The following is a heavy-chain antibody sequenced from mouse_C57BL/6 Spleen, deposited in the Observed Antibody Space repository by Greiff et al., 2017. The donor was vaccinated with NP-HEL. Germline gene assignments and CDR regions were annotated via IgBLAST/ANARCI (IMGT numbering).Heavy chain of an antibody. V-gene: IGHV5-17*01. J-gene: IGHJ2*01. D-gene: IGHD2-3*01. Sequence: DVKLQESGGGLVTPGGSLKLSCAASGFTFSDYGMHWVRQAPEKGLEWVAYISSGSSTIYYAATVSGRFTISSDNAKNTLFLQMTSLRSEDTAMYYCARGDGYYPYFDYWGQGTTLTVSS. CDR3: ARGDGYYPYFDY. CDR2: ISSGSSTI. CDR1: GFTFSDYG.